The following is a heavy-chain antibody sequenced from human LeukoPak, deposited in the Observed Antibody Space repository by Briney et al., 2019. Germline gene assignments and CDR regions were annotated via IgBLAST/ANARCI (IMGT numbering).Heavy chain of an antibody. CDR2: IKQDGSDR. CDR1: GFSFSNYW. J-gene: IGHJ6*02. CDR3: ARLDHHDSCGAFRGMDV. D-gene: IGHD3-22*01. Sequence: GGSLRLSCAASGFSFSNYWMSWVRLAPGNGLEWVANIKQDGSDRYFVDSVKGRFTISRDNAKSSVYLQMSSLRAEDTAIYYCARLDHHDSCGAFRGMDVWGRGTTVTVSS. V-gene: IGHV3-7*03.